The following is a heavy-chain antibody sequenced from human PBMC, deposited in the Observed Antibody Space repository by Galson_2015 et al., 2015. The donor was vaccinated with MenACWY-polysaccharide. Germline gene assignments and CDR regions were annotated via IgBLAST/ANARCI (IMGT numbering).Heavy chain of an antibody. D-gene: IGHD1-14*01. CDR3: AHRPTWTGAFDI. CDR1: GFSLRTSGVG. J-gene: IGHJ3*02. Sequence: PALVKPTPPLTLPCTFSGFSLRTSGVGVGWIRQPTGQALEWLALIYWDDDKGYSPSLKSRLTITKDTSKNQVVLTMTNMDPVDTATYYCAHRPTWTGAFDIWGQGTMVTVSS. CDR2: IYWDDDK. V-gene: IGHV2-5*02.